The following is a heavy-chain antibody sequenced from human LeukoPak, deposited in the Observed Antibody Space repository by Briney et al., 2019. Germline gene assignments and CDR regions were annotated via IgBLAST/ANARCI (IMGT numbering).Heavy chain of an antibody. V-gene: IGHV1-8*01. D-gene: IGHD3-10*01. CDR3: AREKGAMVRGVIRPGYYYGMDV. J-gene: IGHJ6*02. CDR2: MNPNRGNT. Sequence: GASVKVSCKASGYTFTSYDINWVRQATGQGLEWMGWMNPNRGNTGYAQKFQGRVTMTRNTSISTAYMELSSLRSEDTAVYYCAREKGAMVRGVIRPGYYYGMDVWGQGTTVTVSS. CDR1: GYTFTSYD.